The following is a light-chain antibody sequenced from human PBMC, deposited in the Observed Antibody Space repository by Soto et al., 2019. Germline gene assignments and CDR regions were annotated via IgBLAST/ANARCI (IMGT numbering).Light chain of an antibody. CDR1: QSVSSSY. Sequence: NVLTQSPGTVSLSPMEIATLSFRASQSVSSSYLAWYQQKPGQAPRLLIYGASSRATGIPDRFSGSGSGTDFTLTISRLETEDFAVYYCQQYGSSSTFGQGTRLEIK. V-gene: IGKV3-20*01. CDR3: QQYGSSST. J-gene: IGKJ5*01. CDR2: GAS.